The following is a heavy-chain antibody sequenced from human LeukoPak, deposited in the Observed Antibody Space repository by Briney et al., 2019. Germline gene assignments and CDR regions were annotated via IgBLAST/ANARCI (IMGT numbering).Heavy chain of an antibody. J-gene: IGHJ4*02. V-gene: IGHV4-39*01. D-gene: IGHD3-22*01. CDR2: IHHSGST. Sequence: SETLSLTCTVSGGXISSSTYYWAWIRQPPGKGLEWIATIHHSGSTYYKPSLRSGVTISVDTSRNQSSLKLSSVTVADTAVYYCARLGGYYDPPGYWGQGTLVTVSS. CDR1: GGXISSSTYY. CDR3: ARLGGYYDPPGY.